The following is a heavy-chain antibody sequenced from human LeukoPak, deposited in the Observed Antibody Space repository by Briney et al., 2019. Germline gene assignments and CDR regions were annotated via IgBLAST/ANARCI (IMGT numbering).Heavy chain of an antibody. CDR3: ARAAGYDHVFRFDY. Sequence: VASVKVSCKASGYTFTGYYMHWVRQAPGQGLEWMGWINPNSGGTNYAQKFQGRVTMTRDTSISTAYMELSRLRSDDTAVYYCARAAGYDHVFRFDYWGQGTLVTVSS. V-gene: IGHV1-2*02. CDR2: INPNSGGT. D-gene: IGHD3-16*01. CDR1: GYTFTGYY. J-gene: IGHJ4*02.